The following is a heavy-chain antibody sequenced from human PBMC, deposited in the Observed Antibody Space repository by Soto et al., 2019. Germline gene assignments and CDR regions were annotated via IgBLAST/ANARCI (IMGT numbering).Heavy chain of an antibody. J-gene: IGHJ4*02. CDR2: ISYDGSN. V-gene: IGHV3-30-3*01. CDR3: ARGGLYSSGGWGDY. Sequence: QVQLLESGGGVVQPGRSLRLSCAASGFALSNYAMHWVRQAPGKGLEWVTLISYDGSNKYADSVKGRFSISRDISKNTMDLQMTSLRTDDTAVYYCARGGLYSSGGWGDYWGQGALVTVSS. CDR1: GFALSNYA. D-gene: IGHD6-19*01.